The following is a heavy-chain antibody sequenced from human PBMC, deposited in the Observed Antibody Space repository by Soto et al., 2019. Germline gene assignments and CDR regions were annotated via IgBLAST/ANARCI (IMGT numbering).Heavy chain of an antibody. CDR1: GYTFTSYA. V-gene: IGHV1-3*01. CDR2: INAGNGNT. J-gene: IGHJ6*03. Sequence: ASVKVSCKASGYTFTSYAMHWVRQAPGQRLEWMGWINAGNGNTKYSQKFQGRVTITRDTSASTAYMELSSLRSEDTAVYYCARETLPWYQLPSGYYYYYYMDVWGKGTTVTVSS. D-gene: IGHD2-2*01. CDR3: ARETLPWYQLPSGYYYYYYMDV.